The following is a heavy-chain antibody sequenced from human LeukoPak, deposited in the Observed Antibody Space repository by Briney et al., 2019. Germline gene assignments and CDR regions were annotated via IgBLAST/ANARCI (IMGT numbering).Heavy chain of an antibody. J-gene: IGHJ3*02. Sequence: ASVKVSCKASGYTFTGYYMHWVRQAPGQGLEWMGWINPNSGGTNYAQKFQGRVTMTRDTSISTAYMELSRLRSDDTAVCYCARKIYGSGSYYTTDAFDIWGQGTMVTVSS. CDR2: INPNSGGT. D-gene: IGHD3-10*01. CDR1: GYTFTGYY. CDR3: ARKIYGSGSYYTTDAFDI. V-gene: IGHV1-2*02.